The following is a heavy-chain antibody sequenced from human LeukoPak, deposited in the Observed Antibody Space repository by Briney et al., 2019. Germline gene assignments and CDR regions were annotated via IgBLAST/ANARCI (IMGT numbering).Heavy chain of an antibody. D-gene: IGHD3-22*01. CDR1: GFTFSSYA. Sequence: GRSLRLSCAASGFTFSSYAMYWVRQSPGKGLEWVAVISYDGSNKYYADSVKGRFTISRDNSKNTLYLQMNSPRAEDTAVYYCARDARTVGITMIVVGFDYWGQGTLVTVSS. CDR2: ISYDGSNK. V-gene: IGHV3-30*04. J-gene: IGHJ4*02. CDR3: ARDARTVGITMIVVGFDY.